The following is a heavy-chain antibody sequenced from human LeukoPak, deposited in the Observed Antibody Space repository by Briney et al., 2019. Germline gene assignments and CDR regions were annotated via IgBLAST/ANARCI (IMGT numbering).Heavy chain of an antibody. CDR2: IIGSGGST. V-gene: IGHV3-23*01. Sequence: GGSLRLSCAASGFTFSSYAMSWVRQAPGKGLEWVSGIIGSGGSTYYADSVKGRFTISRDNSKNTLYLQMNSLRAEDTAVYYCAKERGTAMVRSYYMDVWGKGTTVTISS. D-gene: IGHD5-18*01. CDR3: AKERGTAMVRSYYMDV. J-gene: IGHJ6*03. CDR1: GFTFSSYA.